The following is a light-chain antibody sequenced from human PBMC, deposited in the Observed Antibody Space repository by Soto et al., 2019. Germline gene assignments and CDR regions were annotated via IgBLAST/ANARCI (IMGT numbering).Light chain of an antibody. Sequence: MVLTQSPGTLSLSPGEGATLSCRASQSVRNNYLAWYQQKPGQAPSLLIYGASARATGIPDRFSGSGSGTDFTLTISGLDPEDFAVYYCQQYGDSPRLTFGGGTRVEIK. CDR2: GAS. CDR3: QQYGDSPRLT. V-gene: IGKV3-20*01. CDR1: QSVRNNY. J-gene: IGKJ4*01.